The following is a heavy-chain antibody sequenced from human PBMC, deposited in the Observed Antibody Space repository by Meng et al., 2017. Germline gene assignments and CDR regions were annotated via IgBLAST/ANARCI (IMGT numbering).Heavy chain of an antibody. V-gene: IGHV2-5*02. CDR1: GFSLSTSGVG. CDR2: IYWDDDK. D-gene: IGHD5-24*01. J-gene: IGHJ4*02. Sequence: QITLKESGPTLVKPTQTLTLTSTFSGFSLSTSGVGVGWIRQPPGKALEWLALIYWDDDKRYSPSLKSRLTITKDTSKNQVVLTMTNMDPVDTATYYCAHRPNVEMATYHFDYWGQGTLVTVSS. CDR3: AHRPNVEMATYHFDY.